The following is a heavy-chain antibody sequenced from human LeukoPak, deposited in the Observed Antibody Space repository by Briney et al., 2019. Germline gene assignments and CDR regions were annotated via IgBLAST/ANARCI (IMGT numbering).Heavy chain of an antibody. CDR2: INHSGST. CDR1: GGSISSSSYY. D-gene: IGHD6-13*01. Sequence: PSETLSLTCTVSGGSISSSSYYWSWIRQPPGKGLEWIGEINHSGSTNYNPSLKSRVTISVDTSKNQFSLKLSSVTAADTAVYYCARGQRWTPRYSSSWYYFDYWGQGTLVTVSS. J-gene: IGHJ4*02. CDR3: ARGQRWTPRYSSSWYYFDY. V-gene: IGHV4-39*07.